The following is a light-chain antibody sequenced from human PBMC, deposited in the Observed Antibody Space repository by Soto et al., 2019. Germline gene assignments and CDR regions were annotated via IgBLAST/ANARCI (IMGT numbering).Light chain of an antibody. CDR2: GNN. V-gene: IGLV1-40*01. Sequence: QSVLTRPPSVSGAPGQRVTISCTGSSSNIGAGYDVHWYQQLPGTAPKLLMYGNNNRPSGVPDRFSGSKSGTSASLAITGLQAEDEADYYCQSYDSSLSGSVFGGGTKVTVL. J-gene: IGLJ2*01. CDR1: SSNIGAGYD. CDR3: QSYDSSLSGSV.